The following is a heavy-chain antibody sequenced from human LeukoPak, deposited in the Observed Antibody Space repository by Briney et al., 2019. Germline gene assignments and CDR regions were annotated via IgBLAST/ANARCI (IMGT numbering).Heavy chain of an antibody. CDR2: ISSSSSYI. Sequence: GGSLRLSCAASGFTFSSYSMNWVRQAPGKGLEWVSSISSSSSYIYYADSVKGRFTISRHNSKNTLYLQMNSLRAEDTAVYYCARYPRGGSYFDYWGQGTLVTVSS. D-gene: IGHD3-10*01. J-gene: IGHJ4*02. CDR3: ARYPRGGSYFDY. V-gene: IGHV3-21*04. CDR1: GFTFSSYS.